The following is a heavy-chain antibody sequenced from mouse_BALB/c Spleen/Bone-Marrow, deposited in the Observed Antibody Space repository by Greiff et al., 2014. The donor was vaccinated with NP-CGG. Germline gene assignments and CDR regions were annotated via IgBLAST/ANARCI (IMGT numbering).Heavy chain of an antibody. Sequence: VQLKQSGPELVKPGASMKISCKASGYSFTAYTMNWVKQSHGKNLEWIGLINPYNGGTSYNQKFKGKATLTVDKSSSTAYMELLSPTSEDSAVYYCARWDWDGYAMDYWGQGTSVTVSS. CDR1: GYSFTAYT. CDR2: INPYNGGT. CDR3: ARWDWDGYAMDY. V-gene: IGHV1-18*01. J-gene: IGHJ4*01. D-gene: IGHD4-1*01.